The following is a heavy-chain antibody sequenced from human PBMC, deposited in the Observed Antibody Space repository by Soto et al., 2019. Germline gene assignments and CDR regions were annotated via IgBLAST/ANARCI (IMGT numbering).Heavy chain of an antibody. CDR3: VTGLFLDY. J-gene: IGHJ4*02. D-gene: IGHD3-10*02. Sequence: WGSLRLSCVGSGFTFSNAWMNWVRQAPGTGLEWLGRLKSKYDGGTTDYAAPVKDRFTISRDDSKNTVYLQMTSLKTEDTAVYYCVTGLFLDYWGQGTPVTVSS. CDR1: GFTFSNAW. CDR2: LKSKYDGGTT. V-gene: IGHV3-15*01.